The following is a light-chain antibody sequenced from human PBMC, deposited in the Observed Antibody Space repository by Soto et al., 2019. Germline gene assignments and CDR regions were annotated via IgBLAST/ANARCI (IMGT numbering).Light chain of an antibody. CDR1: QGISGC. J-gene: IGKJ2*01. Sequence: DIQLTQSPSSLSASVGDRVTNTCRVSQGISGCLNWSRQKPGKVPKLLIYSASTLQSGVPSRFSGSGSGTDFTLTLTSLQPEDVATYYDQRTYNAPFGQGTKLEIK. CDR3: QRTYNAP. CDR2: SAS. V-gene: IGKV1-27*01.